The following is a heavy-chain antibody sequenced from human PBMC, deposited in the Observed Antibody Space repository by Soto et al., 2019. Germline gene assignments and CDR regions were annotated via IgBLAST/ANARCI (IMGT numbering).Heavy chain of an antibody. D-gene: IGHD3-22*01. CDR3: ARDNHYYDSSGYDLVGWFDP. J-gene: IGHJ5*02. CDR2: IYYSGST. V-gene: IGHV4-59*01. CDR1: GGSISSYY. Sequence: SETLSLTCTVSGGSISSYYWSWIRQPPGKGLEWIGYIYYSGSTNYNPSLKSRVTISVDTSKNQFSLKLSSVTAADTAVYYCARDNHYYDSSGYDLVGWFDPWGQGTLVTVSS.